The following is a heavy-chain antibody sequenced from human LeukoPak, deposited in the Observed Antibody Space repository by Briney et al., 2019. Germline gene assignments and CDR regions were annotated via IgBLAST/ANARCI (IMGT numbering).Heavy chain of an antibody. CDR2: IYSGGST. D-gene: IGHD6-13*01. Sequence: GGSLRLSCAASGFTVSSNYMSWVRQAPGKGLEWVSVIYSGGSTYYADSVKGRFTISRDNSKNTLYLQMNSLRAEDTAVYYCARVAEAAAFDSWGQGTLVTVSS. CDR3: ARVAEAAAFDS. J-gene: IGHJ4*02. CDR1: GFTVSSNY. V-gene: IGHV3-66*01.